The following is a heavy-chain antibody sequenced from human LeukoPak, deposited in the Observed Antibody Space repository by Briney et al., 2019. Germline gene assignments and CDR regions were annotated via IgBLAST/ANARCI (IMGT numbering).Heavy chain of an antibody. CDR2: ISPSDGNT. D-gene: IGHD4-17*01. Sequence: PGGSLRLSCAASGXTFSKYAMSWVRQAPGKGLEWVSAISPSDGNTFYADSVKGRFTISRDNSKNTLSLQMNSLRAEDTALYYCAKDSSVPYGITEWGQGTLVTVSS. J-gene: IGHJ4*02. V-gene: IGHV3-23*01. CDR3: AKDSSVPYGITE. CDR1: GXTFSKYA.